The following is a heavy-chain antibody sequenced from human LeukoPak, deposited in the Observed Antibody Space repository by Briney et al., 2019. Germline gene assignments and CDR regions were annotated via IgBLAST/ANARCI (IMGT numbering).Heavy chain of an antibody. CDR2: IYHSGST. D-gene: IGHD3-10*01. Sequence: SQTLSLTCAVSGGSISSGGYSWSWIRQPPGKGLEWIGYIYHSGSTYYNPSLKSRVTISVDRSKNQFSLKLSSVTAADTAVYYCARDSYYGSGSYYLWFDPWGQGTLVTVSS. J-gene: IGHJ5*02. CDR3: ARDSYYGSGSYYLWFDP. CDR1: GGSISSGGYS. V-gene: IGHV4-30-2*01.